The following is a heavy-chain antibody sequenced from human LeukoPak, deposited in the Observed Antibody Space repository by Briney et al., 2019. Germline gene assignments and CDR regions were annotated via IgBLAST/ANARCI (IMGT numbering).Heavy chain of an antibody. V-gene: IGHV1-8*01. CDR3: ARAAGYSSSAGWFDP. Sequence: ASVKVSCKASGYTFTSYDINWVRQATGQGLEWMGWMNPNSGNTGYAQKFQGRVTITTDESTSTAYMELSSLRSEDTAVYYCARAAGYSSSAGWFDPWGQGTLVTVSS. CDR1: GYTFTSYD. CDR2: MNPNSGNT. J-gene: IGHJ5*02. D-gene: IGHD6-13*01.